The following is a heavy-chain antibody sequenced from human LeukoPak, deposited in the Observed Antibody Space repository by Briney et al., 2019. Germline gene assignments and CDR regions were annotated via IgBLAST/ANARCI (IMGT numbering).Heavy chain of an antibody. V-gene: IGHV3-23*01. Sequence: GGSLRLSRAASGFTLSSYAMTWVRQAPGRGLEWVSSVDGGGGGTYYADSVKGRFTISRDNSKDTLYLQMNGLRAEDTAVYFCAKQSAGSAAWYSLHYDFWGQGTLVIVSS. CDR3: AKQSAGSAAWYSLHYDF. CDR1: GFTLSSYA. J-gene: IGHJ4*02. CDR2: VDGGGGGT. D-gene: IGHD6-13*01.